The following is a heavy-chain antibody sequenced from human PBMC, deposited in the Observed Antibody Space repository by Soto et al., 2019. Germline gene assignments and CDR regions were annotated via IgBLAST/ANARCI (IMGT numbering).Heavy chain of an antibody. CDR3: ARLVVVAPVANA. CDR1: GGSISYNSYY. CDR2: IFYTGTT. D-gene: IGHD2-2*01. J-gene: IGHJ5*02. V-gene: IGHV4-39*02. Sequence: SETLSLTCSVSGGSISYNSYYWGWIRQPPGKGLEWVGGIFYTGTTYYSPSLKDRVTISVDTSKNSFPLNLTSVTAADTAVYFCARLVVVAPVANAWGQGTLVTVSS.